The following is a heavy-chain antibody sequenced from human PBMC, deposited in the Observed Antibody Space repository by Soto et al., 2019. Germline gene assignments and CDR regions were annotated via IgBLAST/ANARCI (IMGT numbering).Heavy chain of an antibody. CDR3: ASASGGP. D-gene: IGHD1-26*01. V-gene: IGHV3-7*05. Sequence: GGSLRLSCTASGFTFISYRMNWVLQAPGKGLEWVGNIKEDGSEKFYVDSVKGRFTISRDNAKNSLYLDMNSLRVEDTAIYFCASASGGPWGQGTLVTVAS. CDR2: IKEDGSEK. CDR1: GFTFISYR. J-gene: IGHJ5*02.